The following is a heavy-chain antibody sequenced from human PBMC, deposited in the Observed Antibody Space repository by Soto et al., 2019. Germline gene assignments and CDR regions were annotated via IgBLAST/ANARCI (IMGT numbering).Heavy chain of an antibody. CDR2: ISDSGTGT. V-gene: IGHV3-23*01. CDR1: GFTFSSYA. J-gene: IGHJ3*02. Sequence: EVQILESGGGLVRPGGSLRLSCAASGFTFSSYAMYWVRQAPGKGLAWVSGISDSGTGTYYADSVKGRFTISRDNSKNTVYLQMKSLRAEDTAVYYCAKDHTVVIRDAFDIWGQGTMVNVSS. D-gene: IGHD3-22*01. CDR3: AKDHTVVIRDAFDI.